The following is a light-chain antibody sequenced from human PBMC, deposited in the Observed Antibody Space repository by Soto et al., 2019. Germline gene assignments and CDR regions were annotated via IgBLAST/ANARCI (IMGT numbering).Light chain of an antibody. CDR2: GVS. CDR1: SSDGGGYIY. Sequence: QAVLAHPASVSGSHGQQVMIPSTGTSSDGGGYIYVSWCRQIPGEAPKLILYGVSDRPSGVSDRFSGSQSGDRASLTVSWLQAEDEADYYCTSYTSTTTDGVGSGTKVT. J-gene: IGLJ1*01. V-gene: IGLV2-14*01. CDR3: TSYTSTTTDG.